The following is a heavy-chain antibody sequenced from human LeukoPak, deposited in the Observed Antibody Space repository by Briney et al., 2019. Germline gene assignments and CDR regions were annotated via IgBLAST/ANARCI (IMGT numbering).Heavy chain of an antibody. Sequence: ASVKVSCKVSGYTLTELSMHWVRQAPGKGLEWMGGFDPEDGETIYAQKFQGRVTMTEDTSTDTAYMELSSLRSEDTAVYYCARGSGISGSYEYWGQGTLVTVSS. CDR3: ARGSGISGSYEY. CDR1: GYTLTELS. V-gene: IGHV1-24*01. D-gene: IGHD1-26*01. CDR2: FDPEDGET. J-gene: IGHJ4*02.